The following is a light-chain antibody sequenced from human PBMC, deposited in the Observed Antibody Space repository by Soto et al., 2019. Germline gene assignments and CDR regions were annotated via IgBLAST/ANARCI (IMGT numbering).Light chain of an antibody. CDR2: DAS. Sequence: EIVLTQSPATLSLSPGEKATLSCRASPSVSSYLAWCQQKPGQAPRLLMFDASIRATGIPARFSGTGSETDFTLTITSLEPEDFAVYYCQQRGNWPWTFGQGTKLEIK. CDR3: QQRGNWPWT. V-gene: IGKV3-11*01. CDR1: PSVSSY. J-gene: IGKJ1*01.